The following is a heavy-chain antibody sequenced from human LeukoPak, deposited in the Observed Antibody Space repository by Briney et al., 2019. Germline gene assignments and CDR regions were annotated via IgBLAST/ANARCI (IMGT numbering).Heavy chain of an antibody. J-gene: IGHJ4*02. CDR1: GFTFSSYA. CDR3: ARDADMGYSGYDWFRY. CDR2: ISYDGSNK. Sequence: GGSLRLSCAASGFTFSSYAMHWVRQAPGKGLEWVAVISYDGSNKYYADSVKGRFTISRDNSKNTLYLQMNSLRAEDTAVYYCARDADMGYSGYDWFRYWGQGPWSPSPQ. D-gene: IGHD5-12*01. V-gene: IGHV3-30*04.